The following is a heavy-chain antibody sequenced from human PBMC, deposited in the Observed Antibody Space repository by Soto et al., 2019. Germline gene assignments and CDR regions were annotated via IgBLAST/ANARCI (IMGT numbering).Heavy chain of an antibody. D-gene: IGHD1-20*01. CDR1: GCSLTSPGMC. V-gene: IGHV2-70*13. CDR2: IERDDDDK. Sequence: SGPTLVNPTETLTLTCTFSGCSLTSPGMCVSWIRQPPGKALEWLALIERDDDDKYYSTSLKTRLTISKDTRKNQVVLTMANMDPADTGTYYCARSIRGPRRFNGMDVWGQGT. J-gene: IGHJ6*02. CDR3: ARSIRGPRRFNGMDV.